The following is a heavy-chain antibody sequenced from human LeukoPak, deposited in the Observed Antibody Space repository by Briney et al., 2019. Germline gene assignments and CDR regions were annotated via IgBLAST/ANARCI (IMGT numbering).Heavy chain of an antibody. CDR2: INPNSGGT. D-gene: IGHD6-19*01. CDR1: GYTFTGYY. J-gene: IGHJ4*02. Sequence: ASVKVSCKASGYTFTGYYMHWVRQAPGQGLEWMGWINPNSGGTNYAQKFQGWVTMTRDTSISTAYMELSRLRSDDTAVYYCARDQAVAVAGSVASGPDYWGQGTLVTVSS. V-gene: IGHV1-2*04. CDR3: ARDQAVAVAGSVASGPDY.